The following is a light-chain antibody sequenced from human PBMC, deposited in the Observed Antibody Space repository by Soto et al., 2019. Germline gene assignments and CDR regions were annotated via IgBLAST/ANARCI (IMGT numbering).Light chain of an antibody. CDR1: QSVNTR. CDR3: QQYQSYSET. CDR2: DAS. V-gene: IGKV1-5*01. J-gene: IGKJ1*01. Sequence: DIQMTQSPPALAASVGDRVTITCRASQSVNTRLAWYQQKPGKAPKLLIHDASSLQTGVPSRLSGSGSGTEFTLTISSLQPDDFATYYWQQYQSYSETFGHGTKVEIK.